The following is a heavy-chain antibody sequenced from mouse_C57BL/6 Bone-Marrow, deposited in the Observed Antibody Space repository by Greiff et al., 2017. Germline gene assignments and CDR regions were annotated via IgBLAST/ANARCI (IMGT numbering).Heavy chain of an antibody. D-gene: IGHD2-13*01. CDR2: IDPSDSET. J-gene: IGHJ4*01. Sequence: QVQLQQSGAELVRPGSSVKLSCKASGYTFTSYWMHWVKQRPIQGLEWIGNIDPSDSETHYNQKFKDKVTLTVDKSSSTAYMQLSSLTSEDSAVYDCARDDGDDYAMDYWGQGTSVTVSS. CDR1: GYTFTSYW. CDR3: ARDDGDDYAMDY. V-gene: IGHV1-52*01.